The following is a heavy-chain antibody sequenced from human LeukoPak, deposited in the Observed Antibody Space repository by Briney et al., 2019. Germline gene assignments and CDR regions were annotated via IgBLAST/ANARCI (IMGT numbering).Heavy chain of an antibody. D-gene: IGHD3-22*01. V-gene: IGHV4-61*02. CDR1: GGSISSGSYY. J-gene: IGHJ6*03. Sequence: SQTLSLTCTVSGGSISSGSYYWSWIRQPAGKGLEWIGRIYTSGSTNYNPSLKSRVTISVDTSKNQFSLWLSSVTAADTAVYYCARVQYYYDSSGYRYYYYYMDVWGKGTTVTVSS. CDR2: IYTSGST. CDR3: ARVQYYYDSSGYRYYYYYMDV.